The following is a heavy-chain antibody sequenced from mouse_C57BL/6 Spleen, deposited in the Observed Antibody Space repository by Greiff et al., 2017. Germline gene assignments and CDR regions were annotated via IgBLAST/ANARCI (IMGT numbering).Heavy chain of an antibody. J-gene: IGHJ2*01. V-gene: IGHV1-64*01. Sequence: VQLQQPGAELVKPGASVKLSCKASGYTFTSYWMHWVKQRPGQGLEWIGMIHPNSGSTNYNEKFKSKATLTVDKSSSTAYMQLSSLTSEDSAVYYCARASITTVGDYWGQGTTLTVSS. CDR1: GYTFTSYW. CDR3: ARASITTVGDY. CDR2: IHPNSGST. D-gene: IGHD1-1*01.